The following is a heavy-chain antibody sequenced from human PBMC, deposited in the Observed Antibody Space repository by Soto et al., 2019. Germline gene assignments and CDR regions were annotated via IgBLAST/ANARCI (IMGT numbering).Heavy chain of an antibody. V-gene: IGHV1-46*01. CDR2: IRPSGGST. CDR3: ARDIPYFVVVCHDGFNI. CDR1: GYTFTSYY. Sequence: ASVKVSCKASGYTFTSYYMHWVRQAPGQGLEWMGIIRPSGGSTTYAQKFQGRVTMTRDASTSTVYMELSSLRSEDTAVYYCARDIPYFVVVCHDGFNIWGQGTM. D-gene: IGHD3-9*01. J-gene: IGHJ3*02.